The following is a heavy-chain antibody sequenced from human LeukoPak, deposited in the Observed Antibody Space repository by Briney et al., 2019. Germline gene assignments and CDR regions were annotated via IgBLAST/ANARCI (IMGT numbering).Heavy chain of an antibody. CDR1: GFTFSSYS. CDR3: ARSYGYYYYYMDV. J-gene: IGHJ6*03. CDR2: INWNGGST. Sequence: GGSLRLSCAASGFTFSSYSMNWVRQAPGKGLEWVSGINWNGGSTGYADSVKGRFTISRDNAKNSLYLQMNSLRAEDTALYYCARSYGYYYYYMDVWGKGTTVTVSS. V-gene: IGHV3-20*04. D-gene: IGHD5-18*01.